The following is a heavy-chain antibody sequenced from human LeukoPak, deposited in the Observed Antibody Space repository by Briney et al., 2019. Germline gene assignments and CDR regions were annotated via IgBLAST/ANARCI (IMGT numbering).Heavy chain of an antibody. Sequence: PGGSLRLSCAASGFTFSSYAMSWVRQAPGKGLEWVSAISGSGGSTYYADSVKGRFTIPRDNSKNTLYLQMNSLRAEDTAVYYCAKDSDYYYDSSRDAFDIWGQGTMVTVSS. J-gene: IGHJ3*02. CDR1: GFTFSSYA. D-gene: IGHD3-22*01. CDR2: ISGSGGST. CDR3: AKDSDYYYDSSRDAFDI. V-gene: IGHV3-23*01.